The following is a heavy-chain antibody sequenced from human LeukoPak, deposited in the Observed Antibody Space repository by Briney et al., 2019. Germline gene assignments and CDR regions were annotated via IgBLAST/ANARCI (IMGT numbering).Heavy chain of an antibody. D-gene: IGHD2-15*01. CDR3: AKGRCSGGSCYGRGFDF. CDR2: ISSSSSYI. V-gene: IGHV3-21*04. CDR1: GFTFSSYS. Sequence: GGSLRLSCAASGFTFSSYSMNWVRQAPGKGLEWVSSISSSSSYIYYADSVKGRFTISRDNAKNTVYLQMNSLRAEDTAVYYCAKGRCSGGSCYGRGFDFWGQGSLVPVSS. J-gene: IGHJ4*02.